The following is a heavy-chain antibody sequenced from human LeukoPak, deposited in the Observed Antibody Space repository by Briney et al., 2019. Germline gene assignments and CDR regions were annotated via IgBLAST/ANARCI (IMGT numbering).Heavy chain of an antibody. D-gene: IGHD2-21*01. V-gene: IGHV1-2*02. Sequence: ASVKVSCKASGYTLTDSYMYWVRQAPGQGLEWMGWINPNSGATNYAQMFQGRVTMTRDTSISTAYMELRRLRSDDTAVFYCARWGGGNSGPRNTFDVWGQGTMVTVSS. CDR1: GYTLTDSY. J-gene: IGHJ3*01. CDR3: ARWGGGNSGPRNTFDV. CDR2: INPNSGAT.